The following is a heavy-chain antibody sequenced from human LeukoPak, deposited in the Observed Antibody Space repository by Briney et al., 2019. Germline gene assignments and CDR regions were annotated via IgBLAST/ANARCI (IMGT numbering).Heavy chain of an antibody. Sequence: GGSLRLSCAASGFTFSSYCMSWVRQAPGKGLEWVANIKQDGSEKYYVDSVKGRFTISRDNAKNSLYLQMNSLRAEDTAVYYCARVGSVLRYFDWLTDPHYWGQGTLVTVSS. CDR1: GFTFSSYC. J-gene: IGHJ4*02. V-gene: IGHV3-7*01. CDR2: IKQDGSEK. D-gene: IGHD3-9*01. CDR3: ARVGSVLRYFDWLTDPHY.